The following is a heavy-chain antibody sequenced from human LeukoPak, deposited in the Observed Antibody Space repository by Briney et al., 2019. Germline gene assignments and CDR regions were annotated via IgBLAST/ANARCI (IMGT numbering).Heavy chain of an antibody. CDR2: FSAYNGNT. D-gene: IGHD3-22*01. J-gene: IGHJ4*02. Sequence: GASVKVSCKASGYTFTSYGISWVRHAPGQGIEWMGWFSAYNGNTNYAQKLQGRVTMTTDTSTSTAYMELRSLRSDDTAVYYCASVGTPDSSGYFYFLDYWGQGTLVTVSS. V-gene: IGHV1-18*01. CDR3: ASVGTPDSSGYFYFLDY. CDR1: GYTFTSYG.